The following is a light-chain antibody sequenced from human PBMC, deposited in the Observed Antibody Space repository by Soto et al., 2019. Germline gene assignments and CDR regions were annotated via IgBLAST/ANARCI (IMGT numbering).Light chain of an antibody. J-gene: IGLJ2*01. V-gene: IGLV2-23*01. Sequence: QSALTQPTSVSGSPGQSITISCTGTSSDVGSYNLVSWYQQHPGKAPKLMIYEGSKRPSGVSNRFSGSKSGNTASLTISGLQAEDEAVYYCCSYAGSVVFGGVTKLTVL. CDR1: SSDVGSYNL. CDR3: CSYAGSVV. CDR2: EGS.